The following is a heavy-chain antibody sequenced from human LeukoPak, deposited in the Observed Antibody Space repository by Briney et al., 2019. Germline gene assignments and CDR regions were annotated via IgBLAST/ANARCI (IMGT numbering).Heavy chain of an antibody. V-gene: IGHV4-39*01. J-gene: IGHJ5*02. D-gene: IGHD5-24*01. CDR1: GGSISSTSYY. CDR3: ARQLGDGYNLVYWFDP. Sequence: KPSETLSLTCTVSGGSISSTSYYWGWIRPSPGKGLEWIGCVYYTGSTQDNPSLKGRVTISEDTSKNQFSLKLTSVTAEDTAVYYCARQLGDGYNLVYWFDPWGQGTLVTVSS. CDR2: VYYTGST.